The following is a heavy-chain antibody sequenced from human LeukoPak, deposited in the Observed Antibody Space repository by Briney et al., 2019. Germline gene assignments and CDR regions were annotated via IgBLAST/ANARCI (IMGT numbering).Heavy chain of an antibody. Sequence: ASVKVSCKTFGYTFTGYYMHWVRQAPGQGLECMGWINPNSGGTNYAQKFQGRVTMTRDTSISTAYMELSGLRSDDTAVYYCARGPHWDPHFDYWGQGTLVTVSS. V-gene: IGHV1-2*02. J-gene: IGHJ4*02. CDR3: ARGPHWDPHFDY. CDR1: GYTFTGYY. CDR2: INPNSGGT. D-gene: IGHD7-27*01.